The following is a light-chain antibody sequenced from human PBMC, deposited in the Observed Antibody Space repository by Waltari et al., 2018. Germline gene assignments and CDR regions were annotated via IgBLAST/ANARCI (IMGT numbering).Light chain of an antibody. CDR1: QSFLYSPNNKNY. V-gene: IGKV4-1*01. CDR2: WAS. CDR3: QQYYTPPPWT. Sequence: DLVMTQSPDSLAVSLGERATINCKSSQSFLYSPNNKNYLAWYPQKPGQPPKLLMHWASTRESGLPDRFSGSGSGTNFTLTISSLQAEDVAVYYCQQYYTPPPWTFGQGTKVEIK. J-gene: IGKJ1*01.